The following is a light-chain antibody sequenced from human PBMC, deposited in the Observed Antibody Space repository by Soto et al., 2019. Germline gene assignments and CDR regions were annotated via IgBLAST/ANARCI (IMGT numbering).Light chain of an antibody. V-gene: IGKV3-15*01. CDR1: QSVSSN. J-gene: IGKJ2*01. CDR2: GAS. CDR3: QQYNNWPPYT. Sequence: EIEMTQSPATLSVSPGERATLSCRASQSVSSNVAWYQQKPGQAPRLLIYGASTRATGIPARFSGSGSGTEFTLPISSLQSEDFAVYYCQQYNNWPPYTFGQGTKLEIK.